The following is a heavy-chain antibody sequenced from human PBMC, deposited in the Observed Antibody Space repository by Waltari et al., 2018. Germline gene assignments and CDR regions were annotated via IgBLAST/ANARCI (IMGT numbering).Heavy chain of an antibody. CDR3: ARGRVVGGYYYYGMDV. CDR1: GATFSSYA. J-gene: IGHJ6*02. Sequence: QVQLVQSGAEVKKPGSSVKVSCKASGATFSSYAISWVRRAPGQGLEWMGGIIPIFGTANYAQKFQGRVTITADEATSTAYMELSSLRSEDTAVYYCARGRVVGGYYYYGMDVWGQGTTVTVSS. CDR2: IIPIFGTA. V-gene: IGHV1-69*13. D-gene: IGHD3-22*01.